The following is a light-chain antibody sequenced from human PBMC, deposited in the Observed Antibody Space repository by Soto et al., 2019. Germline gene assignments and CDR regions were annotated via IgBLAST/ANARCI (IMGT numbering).Light chain of an antibody. CDR1: QAINNY. Sequence: DIPMTQSPSSLSASIGDRVIITCRASQAINNYLAWYQQKPGKVPKVLISGASTLQSGVPSRFSGSGSGTEFTLTISSLQPEDVATYYCQKYKNAPLTFGGGTKIEIK. CDR3: QKYKNAPLT. J-gene: IGKJ4*01. V-gene: IGKV1-27*01. CDR2: GAS.